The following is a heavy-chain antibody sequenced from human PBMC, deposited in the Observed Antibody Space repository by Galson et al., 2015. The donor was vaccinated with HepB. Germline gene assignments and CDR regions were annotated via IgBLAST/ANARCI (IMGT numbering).Heavy chain of an antibody. V-gene: IGHV3-53*01. CDR1: GFTVSNNY. CDR3: ARAYTRYYYYMDF. D-gene: IGHD4-11*01. J-gene: IGHJ6*03. Sequence: SLRLSCAASGFTVSNNYMNWVRQAPGKGLEWVSVIYSGGSTYYADSVKGRFTISRDNSKNTLYLQMNSLRAEDTAVYYCARAYTRYYYYMDFWGKGTTVTVSS. CDR2: IYSGGST.